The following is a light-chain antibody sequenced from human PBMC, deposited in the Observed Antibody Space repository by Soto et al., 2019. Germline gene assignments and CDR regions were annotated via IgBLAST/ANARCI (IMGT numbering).Light chain of an antibody. J-gene: IGKJ1*01. CDR3: KTYNNGPLCP. Sequence: TQSPATVSLTTRERVTLSCRASQSVSNYLAWYQQKPGQAPRLLIYGAYSRATGIPARFSGSGSGTEFTLTISSLQSEDFAVYDCKTYNNGPLCPFGEGTKADI. CDR2: GAY. V-gene: IGKV3-15*01. CDR1: QSVSNY.